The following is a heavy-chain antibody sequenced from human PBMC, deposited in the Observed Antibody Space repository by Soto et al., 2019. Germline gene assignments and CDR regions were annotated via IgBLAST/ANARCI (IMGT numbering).Heavy chain of an antibody. D-gene: IGHD3-22*01. CDR2: ISWNSGSI. CDR1: GFTFDDYA. J-gene: IGHJ4*02. CDR3: AKVKGHYYDYFDY. V-gene: IGHV3-9*01. Sequence: EVQLVESGGGLVQPGRSLRLSCAASGFTFDDYAMHWVRQAPGKGLEWVSGISWNSGSIGYADSVKGRFTISRDNAKNSLYLQMNSLRAEDTALYYCAKVKGHYYDYFDYWGQGTLVTVSS.